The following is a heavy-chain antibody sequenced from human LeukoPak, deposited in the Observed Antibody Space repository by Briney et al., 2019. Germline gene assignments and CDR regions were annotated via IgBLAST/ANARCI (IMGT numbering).Heavy chain of an antibody. CDR1: GYSFATYD. Sequence: SVMVCCKASGYSFATYDINWVRQATGQGLEWKGWMNLNSGNTGYAQKLQGRDTITGNTAISTAYVELSSLKTEDSAVYYCARDRIAARNYYYYDMDVWGKGTTVTVSS. J-gene: IGHJ6*03. CDR3: ARDRIAARNYYYYDMDV. CDR2: MNLNSGNT. V-gene: IGHV1-8*03. D-gene: IGHD6-6*01.